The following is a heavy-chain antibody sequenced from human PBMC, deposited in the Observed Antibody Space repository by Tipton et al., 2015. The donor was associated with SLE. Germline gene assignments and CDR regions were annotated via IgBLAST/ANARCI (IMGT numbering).Heavy chain of an antibody. CDR1: GGSISSRNW. CDR2: IYASGST. D-gene: IGHD3-9*01. CDR3: ARDTRDWFLSES. V-gene: IGHV4-4*02. J-gene: IGHJ4*02. Sequence: QLVQSGAEVKPSETLSLTCAVYGGSISSRNWWSWIRQPPGKGLEWIGRIYASGSTNYNPSLKSRLTISVDTSKNQFSLNLSSVTAADTAVYYCARDTRDWFLSESWGQGALVTVSS.